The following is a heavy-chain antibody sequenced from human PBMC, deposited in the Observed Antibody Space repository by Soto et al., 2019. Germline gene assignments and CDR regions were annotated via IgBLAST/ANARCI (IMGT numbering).Heavy chain of an antibody. CDR2: ISASGGRI. CDR3: ARDIVSFSDY. CDR1: GFTFSGYE. D-gene: IGHD3-16*02. Sequence: AGGSVRLSCAASGFTFSGYEMNWVRQAPGKGLEWVSYISASGGRIYYADSVKGRFTISRDNAKNSLYLQMNSLRAEDTAVYYCARDIVSFSDYWGQGTLVTVSS. J-gene: IGHJ4*02. V-gene: IGHV3-48*03.